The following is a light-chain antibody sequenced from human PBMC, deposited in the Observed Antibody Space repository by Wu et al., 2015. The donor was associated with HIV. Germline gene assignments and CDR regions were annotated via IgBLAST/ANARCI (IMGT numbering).Light chain of an antibody. CDR1: QSVGNY. CDR3: QQRKSWPLT. Sequence: PGERATLSCRASQSVGNYLAWYQQKPGQAPRLLMYAASNRATDIPARFTGGGSGTDFTLTISSLEPEDFAVYYCQQRKSWPLTFGQGTRLEIK. CDR2: AAS. J-gene: IGKJ5*01. V-gene: IGKV3-11*01.